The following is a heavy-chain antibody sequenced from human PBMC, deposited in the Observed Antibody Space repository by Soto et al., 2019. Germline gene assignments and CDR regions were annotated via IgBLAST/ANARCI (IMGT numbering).Heavy chain of an antibody. D-gene: IGHD3-16*01. CDR3: AIILIFCATSRASIDI. V-gene: IGHV3-21*01. Sequence: PGGSLRLSCAASGFTFSSYTMNWVRQAPGKGLEWVSSISSSSSYIYYADSVKGRFTISRDNAKNSLYLQMNGLRAEDTAVYYCAIILIFCATSRASIDIWALCILVTVSS. J-gene: IGHJ1*01. CDR1: GFTFSSYT. CDR2: ISSSSSYI.